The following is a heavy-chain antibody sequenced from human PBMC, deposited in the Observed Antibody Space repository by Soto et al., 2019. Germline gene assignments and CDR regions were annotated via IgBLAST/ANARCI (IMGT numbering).Heavy chain of an antibody. CDR3: ARQPVGAAGWYGMDV. CDR2: IYPGDSDT. J-gene: IGHJ6*02. Sequence: GESLKISCKGSGYSFTSYWIGWVRQMPGKGLEWMGIIYPGDSDTRYSPSFQGQVTISADKSISTAYLQWSSLKASDTAMYYCARQPVGAAGWYGMDVWGQGTTVTVSS. V-gene: IGHV5-51*01. D-gene: IGHD1-26*01. CDR1: GYSFTSYW.